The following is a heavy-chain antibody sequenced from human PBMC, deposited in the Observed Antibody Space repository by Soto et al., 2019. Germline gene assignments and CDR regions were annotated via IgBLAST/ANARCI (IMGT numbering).Heavy chain of an antibody. Sequence: QVELVQSGAEVKKPGSSVKVSCKASGGTFSSYTNSWVRQAPGQGLEWMGRIIPILGIANYAQKFQGRVTITAAKSTSTAYMELSSLRSEDTAVYYCAREEYYYGSGAFFDYWGQGTLVTVSS. V-gene: IGHV1-69*08. J-gene: IGHJ4*02. CDR2: IIPILGIA. CDR3: AREEYYYGSGAFFDY. CDR1: GGTFSSYT. D-gene: IGHD3-10*01.